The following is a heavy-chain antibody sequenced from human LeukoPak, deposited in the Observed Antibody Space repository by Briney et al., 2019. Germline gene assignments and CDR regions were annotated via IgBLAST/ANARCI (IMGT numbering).Heavy chain of an antibody. Sequence: SSETLSLTCTVSGYSISSGYFWGWIRQPPGKGLEWIGSIYHSGSTYYNPSLKSRVTISVDTSKNQFSLRLSSVTAADTAVYYCASTHSSSWYSPLYNWFDPWGQGTLATVSS. CDR1: GYSISSGYF. J-gene: IGHJ5*02. CDR3: ASTHSSSWYSPLYNWFDP. D-gene: IGHD6-13*01. CDR2: IYHSGST. V-gene: IGHV4-38-2*02.